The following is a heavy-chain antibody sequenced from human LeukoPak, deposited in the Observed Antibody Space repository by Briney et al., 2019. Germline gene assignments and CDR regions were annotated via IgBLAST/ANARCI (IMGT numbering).Heavy chain of an antibody. V-gene: IGHV3-23*01. J-gene: IGHJ4*02. CDR2: ISGSGGST. CDR3: AKDLLVVVAATPFDY. CDR1: GFTFSSYA. D-gene: IGHD2-15*01. Sequence: GGSLRLSCAASGFTFSSYAMSWVRQAPGKGLEWVSVISGSGGSTYYADSVKGRFTISRDNSKNTLYLQMNSLRAEDTAVYYCAKDLLVVVAATPFDYWGQGTLVTVSS.